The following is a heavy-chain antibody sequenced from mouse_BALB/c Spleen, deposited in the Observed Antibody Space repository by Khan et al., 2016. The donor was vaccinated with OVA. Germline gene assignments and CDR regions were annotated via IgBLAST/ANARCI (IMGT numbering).Heavy chain of an antibody. Sequence: VQLKESGGDLVKPGGSLKFSCAASGFTFSSYSMSWVRQTPDKRLEWVATISSGGGYTYYSDNVKGRFTISRDNAKNTLYLQMSSLKSEDTAMYYCASHLTGSFAYWGQGTLVTVSA. D-gene: IGHD4-1*01. CDR2: ISSGGGYT. J-gene: IGHJ3*01. V-gene: IGHV5-6*01. CDR3: ASHLTGSFAY. CDR1: GFTFSSYS.